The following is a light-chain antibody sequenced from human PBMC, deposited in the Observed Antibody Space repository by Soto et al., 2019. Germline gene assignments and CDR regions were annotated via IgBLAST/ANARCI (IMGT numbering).Light chain of an antibody. CDR3: QQYNSYLWT. CDR1: QSISSW. V-gene: IGKV1-5*01. Sequence: DIQLTQSPSTVSASVGDRVTITCRASQSISSWLAWYQQKPGKAPKLLIYDASSLESGVPSRFSGSGSGTEFTLTISSLQPDDFATYYCQQYNSYLWTFXQGTKVDIK. CDR2: DAS. J-gene: IGKJ1*01.